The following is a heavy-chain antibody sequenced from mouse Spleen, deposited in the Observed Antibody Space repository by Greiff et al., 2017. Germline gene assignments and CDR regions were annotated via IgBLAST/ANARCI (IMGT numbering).Heavy chain of an antibody. CDR2: IWSGGST. CDR1: GFSLTSYG. D-gene: IGHD2-14*01. V-gene: IGHV2-4-1*01. CDR3: ARKDYRYSWFAY. J-gene: IGHJ3*01. Sequence: VQLQQSGPGLVQPSQSLSITCTVSGFSLTSYGVHWVRQSPGKGLEWLGVIWSGGSTDYNAAFISRLSISKDNSKSQVFFKMNSLQADDTAIYYCARKDYRYSWFAYWGQGTLVTVSA.